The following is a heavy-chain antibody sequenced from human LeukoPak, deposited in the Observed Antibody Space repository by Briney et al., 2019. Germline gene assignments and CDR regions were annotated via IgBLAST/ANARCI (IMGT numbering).Heavy chain of an antibody. V-gene: IGHV3-74*01. Sequence: PGGSLRLSCAASGFTFSSYWMHWVRQAPGKGLVWVSRINSDGGSTGYADSVKGRFTVSRDNAKNTLYLQMNSLRAEDTAVYYCAKYAPLPDYWGQGTLVTVSS. J-gene: IGHJ4*02. D-gene: IGHD2-8*01. CDR2: INSDGGST. CDR3: AKYAPLPDY. CDR1: GFTFSSYW.